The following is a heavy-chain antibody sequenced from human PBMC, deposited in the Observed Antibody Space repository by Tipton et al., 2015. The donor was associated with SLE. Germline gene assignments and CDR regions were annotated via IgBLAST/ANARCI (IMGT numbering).Heavy chain of an antibody. CDR3: VNSLVRSSWYPYYFDY. Sequence: TLSLTCTVSGDSISSRSHYWGWIRQPPGKGLEWIGSIAYSGNTYYNPSLKSRVTISVDTSKIQFSLKLTSVTAADTAVYYCVNSLVRSSWYPYYFDYWGQGTLVTVSS. J-gene: IGHJ4*02. V-gene: IGHV4-39*01. CDR2: IAYSGNT. D-gene: IGHD6-13*01. CDR1: GDSISSRSHY.